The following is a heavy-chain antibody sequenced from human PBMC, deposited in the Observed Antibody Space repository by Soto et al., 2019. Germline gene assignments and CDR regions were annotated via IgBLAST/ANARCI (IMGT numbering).Heavy chain of an antibody. Sequence: QGQLQESGPGLVKPSATLSLTCTVSGGHISSYYGSWIRQPPGKGLEWIGSIYYSGITNYKPSLRSRVPISVATSKNQFTLKRRAVTAADTAVYNWTRVRTTPYYFDYGGQGTLVTVSP. CDR2: IYYSGIT. CDR3: TRVRTTPYYFDY. J-gene: IGHJ4*02. CDR1: GGHISSYY. D-gene: IGHD4-17*01. V-gene: IGHV4-59*08.